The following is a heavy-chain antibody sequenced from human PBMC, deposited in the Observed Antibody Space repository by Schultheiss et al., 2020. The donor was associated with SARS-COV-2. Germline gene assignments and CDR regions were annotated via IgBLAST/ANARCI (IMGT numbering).Heavy chain of an antibody. D-gene: IGHD6-13*01. CDR3: AREFLDSSSWFYYYYYYMDV. Sequence: ETLSLTCAVSGYSISSGYYWGWIRQPPGKGLEWVSSISSSSSYIYYADSVKGRFTISRDNAKTSLYLQMNSLRAEDTAVYYCAREFLDSSSWFYYYYYYMDVWGKGTTVTVSS. CDR2: ISSSSSYI. V-gene: IGHV3-21*01. CDR1: GYSISSGYY. J-gene: IGHJ6*03.